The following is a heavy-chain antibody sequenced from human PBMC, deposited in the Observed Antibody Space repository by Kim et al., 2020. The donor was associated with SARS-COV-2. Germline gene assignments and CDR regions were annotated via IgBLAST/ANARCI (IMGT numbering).Heavy chain of an antibody. J-gene: IGHJ4*02. Sequence: SETLSLTCSVSGDSNDFWSWIRQTPEKGLEWIACISSGGTTTYNPSLRSRVTLSLDTSKHQISLNLRSVTAADTAMYYCARHLSGSGTFYNLGSWGQGTL. CDR1: GDSNDF. CDR2: ISSGGTT. V-gene: IGHV4-59*08. CDR3: ARHLSGSGTFYNLGS. D-gene: IGHD3-10*01.